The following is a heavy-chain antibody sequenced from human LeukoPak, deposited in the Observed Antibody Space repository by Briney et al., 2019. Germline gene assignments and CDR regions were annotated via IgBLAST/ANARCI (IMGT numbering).Heavy chain of an antibody. J-gene: IGHJ3*02. Sequence: GGSLRLSCEASGFTFSSYSMNWVRQAPGKGLEWVSFISGRSTTIYYADSVKGRFTISRDNARNSLSLQMNSLRTEDTAVYYCAWTINFVFWSGYYGAFDIWGQGTMVTVSS. V-gene: IGHV3-48*01. CDR1: GFTFSSYS. CDR2: ISGRSTTI. D-gene: IGHD3-3*01. CDR3: AWTINFVFWSGYYGAFDI.